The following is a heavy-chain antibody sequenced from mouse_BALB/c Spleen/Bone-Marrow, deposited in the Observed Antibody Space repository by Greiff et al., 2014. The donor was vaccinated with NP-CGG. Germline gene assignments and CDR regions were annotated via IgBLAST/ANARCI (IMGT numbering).Heavy chain of an antibody. CDR2: IYPGTGST. Sequence: VQVVESGPELVKPGASVKMSCKASGYTFTDYIISWVKQRVGQGLEWIGEIYPGTGSTYYNEKFKGKATLTADKSSNIAYMQLSSLTSEDSAVYFCARRKNVWFAYWGQGTLVTVSA. J-gene: IGHJ3*01. CDR3: ARRKNVWFAY. V-gene: IGHV1-77*01. CDR1: GYTFTDYI.